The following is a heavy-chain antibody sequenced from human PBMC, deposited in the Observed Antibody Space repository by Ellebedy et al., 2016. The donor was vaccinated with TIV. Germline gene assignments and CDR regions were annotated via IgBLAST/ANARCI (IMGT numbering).Heavy chain of an antibody. CDR3: ARERAEQWLLQYYYYGMDV. J-gene: IGHJ6*02. CDR2: IYTSVST. V-gene: IGHV4-4*07. CDR1: GGSSSGYY. Sequence: SETLSLXXAVYGGSSSGYYWSWIRQPAGKGLEWSGRIYTSVSTNYNPSLKSRVTMSVDTSKNQFSLKLSSVTAADTAVYYCARERAEQWLLQYYYYGMDVWGQGTTVTVSS. D-gene: IGHD6-19*01.